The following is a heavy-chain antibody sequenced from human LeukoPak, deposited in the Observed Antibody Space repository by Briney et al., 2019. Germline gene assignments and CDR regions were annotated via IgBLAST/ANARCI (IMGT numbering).Heavy chain of an antibody. J-gene: IGHJ4*02. CDR1: GFTFSSYA. D-gene: IGHD6-19*01. CDR3: AKVPGARIAVAHYYFDY. CDR2: ISYDGSNK. V-gene: IGHV3-30*04. Sequence: GGSLRLSCAASGFTFSSYAMHWVRQAPGKGLEWVAVISYDGSNKYYADSVKGRFTISRDNSKNTLYLQMNSLRAEDTAVYYCAKVPGARIAVAHYYFDYWGQGTLVTVSS.